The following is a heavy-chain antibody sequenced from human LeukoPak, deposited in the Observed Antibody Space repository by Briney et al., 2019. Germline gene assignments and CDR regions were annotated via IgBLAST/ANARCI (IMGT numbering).Heavy chain of an antibody. Sequence: GGSLRLSCAASGFTFSSYGMHWVRQAPGKGLEWVAFIRYDGSNKYYADSVKGRFTISRDNSKNTLYLQMNSLRAEDTAVYYCSGSYFHYFDYWGQGTLVTVSS. CDR1: GFTFSSYG. CDR3: SGSYFHYFDY. V-gene: IGHV3-30*02. J-gene: IGHJ4*02. CDR2: IRYDGSNK. D-gene: IGHD1-26*01.